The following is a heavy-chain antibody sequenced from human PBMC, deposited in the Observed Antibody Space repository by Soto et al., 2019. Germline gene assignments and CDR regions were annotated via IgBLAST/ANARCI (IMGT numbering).Heavy chain of an antibody. D-gene: IGHD3-22*01. J-gene: IGHJ5*02. V-gene: IGHV4-31*03. CDR3: AISSGYADWFDP. CDR2: IYYSGST. Sequence: SETLSLTCTVSGGSISSGGYYWSWIRQHPGKGLEWIGYIYYSGSTYYNPSLKSRVTISVDTSKNQFSLKLRSVTAADTAVYYCAISSGYADWFDPWGQGTLVTVS. CDR1: GGSISSGGYY.